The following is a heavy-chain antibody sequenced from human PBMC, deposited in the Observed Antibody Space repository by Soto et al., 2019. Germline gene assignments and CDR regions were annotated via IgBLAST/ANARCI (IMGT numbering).Heavy chain of an antibody. CDR3: ARVPSAGPRGGWYY. D-gene: IGHD6-19*01. V-gene: IGHV1-18*01. CDR1: VYTFTTYG. J-gene: IGHJ4*02. CDR2: ISVYNGNT. Sequence: QVQLIQSGAEVTKPGASVKVSCKASVYTFTTYGISWVRQAPGQGLEWMGWISVYNGNTNYQQNLQGRVTMTTDTSTSTAYMELRSLGSDDTAVYYCARVPSAGPRGGWYYWGQGTLVTVSS.